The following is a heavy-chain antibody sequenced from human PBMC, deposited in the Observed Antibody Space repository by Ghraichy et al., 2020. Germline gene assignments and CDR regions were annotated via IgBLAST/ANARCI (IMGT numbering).Heavy chain of an antibody. D-gene: IGHD3-22*01. Sequence: SETLSLTCTVSGGSISSYYWSWIRQPPGKGLEWIGYIYYSGSTNYNPSLKSRVTISVDTSKNQFSLKLSSVTAADTAVYYCAREDTYYYDSSGYYRNWYFELWGRGTLVSVSS. CDR1: GGSISSYY. V-gene: IGHV4-59*01. CDR2: IYYSGST. J-gene: IGHJ2*01. CDR3: AREDTYYYDSSGYYRNWYFEL.